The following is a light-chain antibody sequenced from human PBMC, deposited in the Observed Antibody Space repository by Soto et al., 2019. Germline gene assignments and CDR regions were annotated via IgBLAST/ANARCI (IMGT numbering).Light chain of an antibody. CDR1: QSVGSY. Sequence: EIVLTQSPATLSLSPGERATLSCRASQSVGSYLAWYQQKPGQAPRLLIYHASNRATGIPARFSGSGAGTGFTLSISSLEPEDFAVYYCQQYNNWPLTFGQGTKVEIK. J-gene: IGKJ1*01. V-gene: IGKV3-11*01. CDR2: HAS. CDR3: QQYNNWPLT.